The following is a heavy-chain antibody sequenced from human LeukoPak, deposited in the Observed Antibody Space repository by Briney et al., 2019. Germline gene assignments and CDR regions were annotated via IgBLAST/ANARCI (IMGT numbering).Heavy chain of an antibody. CDR2: IDPSDSYT. CDR1: GYIFTTYW. D-gene: IGHD6-13*01. Sequence: GESLRISCKGSGYIFTTYWISWVRQMPGKGLEWMGRIDPSDSYTNYSPSFQGHVTISADKSFSTAYLQWTSLKASDTAMYYCARHAKAYGSSCDYWGQGTLVTVSS. V-gene: IGHV5-10-1*01. J-gene: IGHJ4*02. CDR3: ARHAKAYGSSCDY.